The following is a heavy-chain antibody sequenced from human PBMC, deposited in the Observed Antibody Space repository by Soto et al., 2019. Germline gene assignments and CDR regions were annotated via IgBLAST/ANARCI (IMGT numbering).Heavy chain of an antibody. CDR1: GFTFDDYA. CDR3: AKPGDSSSWYSEFDY. CDR2: ISWNSGSI. D-gene: IGHD6-13*01. J-gene: IGHJ4*02. V-gene: IGHV3-9*01. Sequence: SLRLSCAASGFTFDDYAMHWVRQAPGKGLEWVSGISWNSGSIGYADSVKGRFTISRDNAKNSLYLQMNSLRAEDTALYYCAKPGDSSSWYSEFDYWGQGTLVTVSS.